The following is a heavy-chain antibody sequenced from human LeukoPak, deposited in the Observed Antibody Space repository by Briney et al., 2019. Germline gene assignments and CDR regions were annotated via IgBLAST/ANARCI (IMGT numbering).Heavy chain of an antibody. V-gene: IGHV4-59*01. CDR3: ARGPMATIDY. J-gene: IGHJ4*02. Sequence: SSETLSLTCTVSGGSISSYYWSWIRQPPGKGLEWIGYIYYSGSTNYNPSLKSRVTISVDTSKNQFSLKLSSVTAADTAVYYCARGPMATIDYWGQGTLVTVSS. D-gene: IGHD5-24*01. CDR1: GGSISSYY. CDR2: IYYSGST.